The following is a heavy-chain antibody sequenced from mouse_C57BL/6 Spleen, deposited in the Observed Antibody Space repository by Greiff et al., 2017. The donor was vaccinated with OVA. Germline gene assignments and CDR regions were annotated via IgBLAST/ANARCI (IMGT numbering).Heavy chain of an antibody. Sequence: VQLQQSGAELVKPGASVKLSCKASGYTFTSYWMHWVKQRPGQGLEWIGMIHPNSGSTNYNEKFKSKATLTVDKSSSTAYMQLSSLTSDDSAVYYCASNYGSATGAMDYWGQGTSVTVSS. CDR1: GYTFTSYW. J-gene: IGHJ4*01. D-gene: IGHD1-1*01. CDR3: ASNYGSATGAMDY. CDR2: IHPNSGST. V-gene: IGHV1-64*01.